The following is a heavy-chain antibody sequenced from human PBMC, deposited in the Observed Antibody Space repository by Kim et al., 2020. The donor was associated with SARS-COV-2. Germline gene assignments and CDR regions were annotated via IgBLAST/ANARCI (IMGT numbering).Heavy chain of an antibody. D-gene: IGHD3-10*01. J-gene: IGHJ4*02. CDR2: ISWNSGSI. V-gene: IGHV3-9*01. CDR1: GFTFDDYA. CDR3: AKDRGAYYGSGTLDY. Sequence: GGSLRLSCAASGFTFDDYAMHWVRQAPGKGLEWVSGISWNSGSIGYADSVKGRFTISRDNAKNSLYLQMNSLRAEDTALYYCAKDRGAYYGSGTLDYWGQGTLVTVSS.